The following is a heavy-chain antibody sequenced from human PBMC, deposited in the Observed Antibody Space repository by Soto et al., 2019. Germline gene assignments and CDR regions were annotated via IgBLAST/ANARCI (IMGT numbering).Heavy chain of an antibody. V-gene: IGHV4-39*01. J-gene: IGHJ4*02. D-gene: IGHD3-22*01. CDR1: GGSISSSSYY. CDR2: IYYSGST. Sequence: SETLSLTCTVSGGSISSSSYYWGWIRQPPGKGLEWIGSIYYSGSTYYNPSLKSRVTISVDTSKNQFSLKLSSVTAADTAVYYCARQGLNQNYYDSSGYSDCWGQGTLVTVSS. CDR3: ARQGLNQNYYDSSGYSDC.